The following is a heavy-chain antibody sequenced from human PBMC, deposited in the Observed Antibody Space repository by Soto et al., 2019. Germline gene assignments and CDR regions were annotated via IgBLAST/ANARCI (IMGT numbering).Heavy chain of an antibody. CDR3: AKTPLDGWGVLYYYGMDV. J-gene: IGHJ6*02. V-gene: IGHV3-30*18. Sequence: QVQLVESGGGVVQPGRSLRLSCAASGFTFSSYGMHWVRQAPGKGLEWVAVISYDGSNKYYADSVKGRFTISRDNSKNTLYLQMNSLRAEDTAVYYCAKTPLDGWGVLYYYGMDVWGQGTTVTVSS. D-gene: IGHD3-10*01. CDR1: GFTFSSYG. CDR2: ISYDGSNK.